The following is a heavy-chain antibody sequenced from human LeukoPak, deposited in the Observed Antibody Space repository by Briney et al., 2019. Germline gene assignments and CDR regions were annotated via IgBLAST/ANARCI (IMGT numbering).Heavy chain of an antibody. CDR2: ISAYNGNT. D-gene: IGHD2-15*01. V-gene: IGHV1-18*01. CDR1: GYTFTSYG. Sequence: ASVKVSCKASGYTFTSYGISWVRQAPGQGLEWMGWISAYNGNTNYAQKFQGRVTITADESTSTAYMELSSLRSEDTAVYYCASQRCSGGSCSKKAYYYYYYMDVWGKGTTVTISS. J-gene: IGHJ6*03. CDR3: ASQRCSGGSCSKKAYYYYYYMDV.